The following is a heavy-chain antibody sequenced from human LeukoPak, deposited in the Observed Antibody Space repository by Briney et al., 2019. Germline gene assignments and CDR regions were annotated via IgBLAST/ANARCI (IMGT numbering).Heavy chain of an antibody. Sequence: GASVKVSCKASGGTFSSYAISWVRQAPGQGLEWMGRIIPIFRIANYAQKFQGRVTITADTSTSTAYMEMSSLRSEDTAVYYCASGPDFWSGYAAGDAFDIWGQGTMVTVSS. D-gene: IGHD3-3*01. CDR1: GGTFSSYA. V-gene: IGHV1-69*04. CDR3: ASGPDFWSGYAAGDAFDI. CDR2: IIPIFRIA. J-gene: IGHJ3*02.